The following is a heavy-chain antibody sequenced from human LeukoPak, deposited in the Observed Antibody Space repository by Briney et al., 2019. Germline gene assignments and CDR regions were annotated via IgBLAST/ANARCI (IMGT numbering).Heavy chain of an antibody. CDR2: IYYNGGT. J-gene: IGHJ4*02. Sequence: SEALSLTCTVAGGSISSGDYYWTWIRQHPGKGLEWIGYIYYNGGTYYNPSLKSQVTISADTSRNQFSLKLTSVTGADTAMYYCVRSRNSEQYSFDYWGQGVLVTVSS. V-gene: IGHV4-31*01. D-gene: IGHD1-26*01. CDR1: GGSISSGDYY. CDR3: VRSRNSEQYSFDY.